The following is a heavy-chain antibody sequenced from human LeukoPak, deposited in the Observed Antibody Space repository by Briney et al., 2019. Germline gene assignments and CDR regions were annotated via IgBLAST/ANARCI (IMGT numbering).Heavy chain of an antibody. CDR1: GYSFTSYW. J-gene: IGHJ5*02. Sequence: GESLRISCKGSGYSFTSYWISWVRQMPGKGVEWMGRIDPSDSYTNYSPSFQGHVTISADKSISTAYLQWSSLKASDTAMYYCARHMYYDILTGYYAGWFDPWGQGTLVTVSS. V-gene: IGHV5-10-1*01. D-gene: IGHD3-9*01. CDR2: IDPSDSYT. CDR3: ARHMYYDILTGYYAGWFDP.